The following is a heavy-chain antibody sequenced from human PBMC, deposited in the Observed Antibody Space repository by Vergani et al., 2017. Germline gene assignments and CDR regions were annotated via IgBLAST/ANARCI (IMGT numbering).Heavy chain of an antibody. CDR1: GGTFSSYT. CDR3: ARVGQWLVWPDY. CDR2: IIPILGIA. V-gene: IGHV1-69*02. J-gene: IGHJ4*02. Sequence: QVQLVQSGAEVKKPGSSVKVSCKASGGTFSSYTISWVRQAPGQGLEWMGRIIPILGIANYAQKFQGRVTITADKSTSTAYMELSSLRSDDTAVYYCARVGQWLVWPDYWGQGTLVTVSS. D-gene: IGHD6-19*01.